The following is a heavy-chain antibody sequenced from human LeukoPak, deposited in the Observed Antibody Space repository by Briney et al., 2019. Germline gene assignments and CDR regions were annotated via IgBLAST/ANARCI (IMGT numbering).Heavy chain of an antibody. CDR3: ARAVRQLVGSDYYYYGMDV. CDR2: IIPILGIA. D-gene: IGHD6-6*01. V-gene: IGHV1-69*04. CDR1: GGTFSSYA. Sequence: SVKVSCKASGGTFSSYAISWVRQAPGQGLEWMGRIIPILGIANYAQKFQGRVTITADKSTSTAYMELSSLRSEDTAVYYCARAVRQLVGSDYYYYGMDVWGQGTTVTVSS. J-gene: IGHJ6*02.